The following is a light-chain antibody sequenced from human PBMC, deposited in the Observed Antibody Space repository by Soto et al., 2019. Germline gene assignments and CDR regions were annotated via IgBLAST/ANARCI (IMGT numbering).Light chain of an antibody. J-gene: IGLJ3*02. CDR2: EVT. CDR1: SSDIGTYNY. CDR3: SSYTSTNSWV. V-gene: IGLV2-14*01. Sequence: QSALTQPASVSGSPGQSITISCTGTSSDIGTYNYVSWYQQHPGKAPKLIIYEVTNRPSGVSARFSGSKSGNAASLTISGLQAADEADYYCSSYTSTNSWVFGGGTQLTVL.